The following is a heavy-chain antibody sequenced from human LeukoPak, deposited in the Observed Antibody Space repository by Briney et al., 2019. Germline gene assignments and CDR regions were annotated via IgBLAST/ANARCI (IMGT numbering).Heavy chain of an antibody. CDR2: ISSSGSST. J-gene: IGHJ4*02. CDR3: ARDLIHRSGEADY. CDR1: GFTFRDFY. V-gene: IGHV3-11*05. Sequence: GGSLRLSCAASGFTFRDFYMSWIRQAPGKGLEWISYISSSGSSTNYADSVKGRFTISRDNAKNSLYLQMNSLRAEDTAVYYCARDLIHRSGEADYWGQGTLVTVSS. D-gene: IGHD3-22*01.